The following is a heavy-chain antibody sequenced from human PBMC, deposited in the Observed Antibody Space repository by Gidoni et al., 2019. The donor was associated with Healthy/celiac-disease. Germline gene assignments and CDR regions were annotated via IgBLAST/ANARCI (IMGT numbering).Heavy chain of an antibody. Sequence: EVQLVESGGGLVQPGGSLRLPCAASGFTFSSYWMSWVRQAPGKGLEWVANIKQDGSEKYYVDSVKGRFTISRDNAKNSLYLQMNSLRAEDTAVYYCASSDYSSEAFDIWGQGTMVTVSS. J-gene: IGHJ3*02. V-gene: IGHV3-7*01. CDR3: ASSDYSSEAFDI. D-gene: IGHD4-17*01. CDR1: GFTFSSYW. CDR2: IKQDGSEK.